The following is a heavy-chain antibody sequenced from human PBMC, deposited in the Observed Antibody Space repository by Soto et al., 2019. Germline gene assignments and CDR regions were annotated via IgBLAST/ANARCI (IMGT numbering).Heavy chain of an antibody. D-gene: IGHD3-3*01. CDR1: GGSISSYY. CDR2: IYYSGST. J-gene: IGHJ6*03. V-gene: IGHV4-59*01. CDR3: ARFRFLEWLPPSHYYYYYMDV. Sequence: QVQLQESGPGLVKPSETLSLTCTVSGGSISSYYWSWIRQPPGKGLEWIGYIYYSGSTNYNPSLKSRGTISVDTSKNQFSLKLSSVTAADTAVYYCARFRFLEWLPPSHYYYYYMDVWGKGTTVTVSS.